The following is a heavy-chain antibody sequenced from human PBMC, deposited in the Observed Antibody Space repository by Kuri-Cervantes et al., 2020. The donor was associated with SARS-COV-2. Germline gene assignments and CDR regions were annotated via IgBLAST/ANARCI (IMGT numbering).Heavy chain of an antibody. CDR3: TRHNYDILTGDLYYYYGMDV. CDR2: ISSSSSYI. Sequence: GGSLRLSCAASGFTFSSYSMNWVRQAPGKGLEWVSSISSSSSYIYYADSVKGRFTISRDDSKNTAYLQMNSLKTEDTAVYYCTRHNYDILTGDLYYYYGMDVWGQGTTVTVSS. V-gene: IGHV3-21*04. D-gene: IGHD3-9*01. CDR1: GFTFSSYS. J-gene: IGHJ6*02.